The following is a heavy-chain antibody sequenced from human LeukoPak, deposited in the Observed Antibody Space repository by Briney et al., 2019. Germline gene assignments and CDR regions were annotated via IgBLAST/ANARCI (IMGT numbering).Heavy chain of an antibody. V-gene: IGHV4-38-2*02. CDR1: GYSISSGYY. D-gene: IGHD1-14*01. Sequence: SETLSLTCIVSGYSISSGYYWGWIRQPPGKGLEWIGSIYYSGSTYYNPSLKSRVTISVDTSKNQFSLKLSSVTAADTAVYYCAREGGDHTFDPWGQGTLVTVSS. J-gene: IGHJ5*02. CDR3: AREGGDHTFDP. CDR2: IYYSGST.